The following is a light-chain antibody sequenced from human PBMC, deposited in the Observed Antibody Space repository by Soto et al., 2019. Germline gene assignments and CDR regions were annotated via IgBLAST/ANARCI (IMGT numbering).Light chain of an antibody. CDR1: SSDVGGSNF. CDR3: VSFTSSTTYV. CDR2: DVA. J-gene: IGLJ1*01. V-gene: IGLV2-14*03. Sequence: QLVLTQPASVSASPGQSITISCTGTSSDVGGSNFVSWYQQHPGKPPKLIIYDVATRPSGVSNRFSGSKSGSTASLIISRIQTEDEADYYCVSFTSSTTYVFGSGTKLTVL.